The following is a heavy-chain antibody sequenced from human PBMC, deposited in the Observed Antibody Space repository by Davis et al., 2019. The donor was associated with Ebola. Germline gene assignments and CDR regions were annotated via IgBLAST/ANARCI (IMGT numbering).Heavy chain of an antibody. D-gene: IGHD5-24*01. Sequence: GESLKISCAASGFTFSSYGMHWVRQAPGKGLEWVAVISYDGSNKYYADSVKGRFTISRDNSKNTLYLQMNSLRAEDTAVYYCAKDQLSDGYAFEIWGQGTMVTVSS. CDR3: AKDQLSDGYAFEI. J-gene: IGHJ3*02. CDR1: GFTFSSYG. V-gene: IGHV3-30*18. CDR2: ISYDGSNK.